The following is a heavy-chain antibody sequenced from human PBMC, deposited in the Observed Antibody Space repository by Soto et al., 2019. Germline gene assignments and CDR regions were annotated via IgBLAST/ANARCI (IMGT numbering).Heavy chain of an antibody. CDR2: FDPEDGET. J-gene: IGHJ3*02. CDR3: ATVYDSSGYSAFDI. Sequence: ASVKVSCKVSGYTLTELSMHWVRQALGKGLEWMGGFDPEDGETIYAQKFQGRVTMTEDTSTDTAYMELSSLRSEDTAVYYCATVYDSSGYSAFDIWGQGTMVTVSS. V-gene: IGHV1-24*01. D-gene: IGHD3-22*01. CDR1: GYTLTELS.